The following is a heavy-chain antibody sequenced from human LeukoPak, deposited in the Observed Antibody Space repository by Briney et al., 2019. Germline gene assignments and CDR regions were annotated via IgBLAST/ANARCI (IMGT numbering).Heavy chain of an antibody. D-gene: IGHD3-9*01. J-gene: IGHJ4*02. Sequence: PSQTLSLTCTVSGGSISSSSYYWGWIRQPPGKGLEWIGSIYYSGSTYYNPSLKSRVTISVDTSKNQFSLKLSSVTAADTAVYYCARDIGYDILTGYPPNYWGQGTLVTVSS. CDR1: GGSISSSSYY. V-gene: IGHV4-39*07. CDR2: IYYSGST. CDR3: ARDIGYDILTGYPPNY.